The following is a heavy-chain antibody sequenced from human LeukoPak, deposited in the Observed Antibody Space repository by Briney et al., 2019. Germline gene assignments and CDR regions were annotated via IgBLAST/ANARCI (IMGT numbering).Heavy chain of an antibody. V-gene: IGHV3-23*01. D-gene: IGHD2-21*02. CDR1: GFTFSSYA. CDR3: ARSVVTAIIDAFDI. Sequence: GGSLRLSCAASGFTFSSYAMSWVRQAPGKGLEWVSGVSGSGGSTNYADSVRGRFTISRDNSKNTLYLQMNSLRAEDTAVYYCARSVVTAIIDAFDIWGQGTMVTVSS. CDR2: VSGSGGST. J-gene: IGHJ3*02.